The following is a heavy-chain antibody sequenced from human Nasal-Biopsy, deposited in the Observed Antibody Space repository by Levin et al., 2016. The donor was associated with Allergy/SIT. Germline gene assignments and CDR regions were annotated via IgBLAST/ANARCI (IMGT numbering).Heavy chain of an antibody. Sequence: ESLKISCAASGFTFTDYGMSWVRQAPGKGLEWVSGINWNGGSTGYADSVKGRFTISRDNAKNSLYLQMNSLRAEDTAFYHCAKGAAGYCGGGSCYRNWFDPWGQGTLVTVSS. D-gene: IGHD2-15*01. J-gene: IGHJ5*02. CDR3: AKGAAGYCGGGSCYRNWFDP. CDR2: INWNGGST. V-gene: IGHV3-20*01. CDR1: GFTFTDYG.